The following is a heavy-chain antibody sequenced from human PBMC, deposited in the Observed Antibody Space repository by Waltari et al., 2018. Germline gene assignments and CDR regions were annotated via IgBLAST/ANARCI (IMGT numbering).Heavy chain of an antibody. CDR3: TKGAWLDY. V-gene: IGHV3-23*01. Sequence: EVQVWESGGGFVQPGGSLRLSCAAAGFTFSTFDMGWVRQVPGKGLEWVSVSGMSDAGENTHYAESVKGRFTVSRDNSKNTLYLQMNRLRAEDTAVYYCTKGAWLDYWGQGTLVTVSS. CDR2: MSDAGENT. J-gene: IGHJ4*02. CDR1: GFTFSTFD.